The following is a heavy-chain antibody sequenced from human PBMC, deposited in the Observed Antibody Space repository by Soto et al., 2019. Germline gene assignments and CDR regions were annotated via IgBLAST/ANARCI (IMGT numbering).Heavy chain of an antibody. Sequence: PGGSLRLSCAASGFAFSNYEMNWVRQAPGKGVEWVSYISLSGSTIYYADSVKGRFTISRDDAKNSLYLQMDSLRADDTAVYYCARESFSASPNFFDYWGQGTLVTVSS. CDR3: ARESFSASPNFFDY. CDR2: ISLSGSTI. CDR1: GFAFSNYE. D-gene: IGHD3-3*02. V-gene: IGHV3-48*03. J-gene: IGHJ4*02.